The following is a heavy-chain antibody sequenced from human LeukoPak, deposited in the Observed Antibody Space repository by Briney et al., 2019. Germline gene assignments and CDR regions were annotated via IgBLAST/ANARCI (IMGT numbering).Heavy chain of an antibody. Sequence: GGSLRLSCSASGFTFSSSAMSWLRQAPGKGLEWVSSISARDNSTYYADFVKGRFTISRDNSKNTLYLQMNSLRGDDQVFFYCAKSFDFSNGHSPILAPFDSWGQGTLVSVSS. D-gene: IGHD3-3*01. CDR1: GFTFSSSA. CDR2: ISARDNST. J-gene: IGHJ4*02. V-gene: IGHV3-23*01. CDR3: AKSFDFSNGHSPILAPFDS.